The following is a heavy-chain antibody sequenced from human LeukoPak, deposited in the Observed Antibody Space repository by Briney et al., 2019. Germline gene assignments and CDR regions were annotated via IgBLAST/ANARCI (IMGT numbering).Heavy chain of an antibody. CDR2: INHSGST. V-gene: IGHV4-34*01. D-gene: IGHD4-17*01. Sequence: SETLSLTCAVYGGSFSGYYCSWIRQPPGKGLEWIGEINHSGSTNYNPSLKSRVTISVDTSKNQFSLRLNSVTAADTAVYYCARAAYGDYTFDFWGQGTMVTVSS. CDR1: GGSFSGYY. CDR3: ARAAYGDYTFDF. J-gene: IGHJ4*02.